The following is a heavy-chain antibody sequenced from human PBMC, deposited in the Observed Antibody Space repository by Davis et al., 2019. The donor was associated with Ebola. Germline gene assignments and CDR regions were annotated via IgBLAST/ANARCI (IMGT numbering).Heavy chain of an antibody. CDR2: ITYTGYT. CDR3: VRDSVGALDV. CDR1: GGSITGYS. J-gene: IGHJ3*01. V-gene: IGHV4-59*01. Sequence: MPGGSLRLSCTVSGGSITGYSWNWIRQSPGKGLEWIGFITYTGYTTYNPSLKSRVSMSVDPSGNHFSLDLKSVTAADTAVYYCVRDSVGALDVWGHGTMVTVS.